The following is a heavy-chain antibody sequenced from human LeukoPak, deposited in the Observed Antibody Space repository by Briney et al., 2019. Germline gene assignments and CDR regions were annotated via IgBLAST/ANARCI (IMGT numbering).Heavy chain of an antibody. CDR1: RFTFSSYG. J-gene: IGHJ3*02. CDR2: IRYDGSNK. V-gene: IGHV3-30*02. D-gene: IGHD2-2*02. CDR3: AKDQDIVVVPAAITYDAFDI. Sequence: GGSLRLSCAASRFTFSSYGMHWVRQAPGKGLEWVAFIRYDGSNKYYADSVKGRFTISRDNSKNTLYLQMNSLRAEDTAVYYCAKDQDIVVVPAAITYDAFDIWGQGQWSPSLQ.